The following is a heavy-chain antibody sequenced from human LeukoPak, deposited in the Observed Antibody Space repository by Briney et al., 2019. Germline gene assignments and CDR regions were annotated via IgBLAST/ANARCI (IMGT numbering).Heavy chain of an antibody. CDR1: GYTFTSYY. D-gene: IGHD6-6*01. J-gene: IGHJ5*02. Sequence: ASVKVSCKASGYTFTSYYMHWVRQAPGQGLEWMGIINPSGGSTSYAQKFQGRVTMTRDMSTSTVYMELSSLRSEDTAVYYCARGQKVRELVRGDWFDPWGQGTLVTVSS. V-gene: IGHV1-46*01. CDR3: ARGQKVRELVRGDWFDP. CDR2: INPSGGST.